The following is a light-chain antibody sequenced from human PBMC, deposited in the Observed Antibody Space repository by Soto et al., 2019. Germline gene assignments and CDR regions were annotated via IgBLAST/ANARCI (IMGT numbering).Light chain of an antibody. CDR1: QSITNNF. Sequence: EIVLTQSPGTLSLPPGEGATLSCRASQSITNNFLAWYQQKPGQAPRVLIYGASSRATGIPDRFSGSGSGADFTLTISRLEPEDFAVYYCQQYGGSPLTFGGGTKVE. V-gene: IGKV3-20*01. CDR3: QQYGGSPLT. J-gene: IGKJ4*01. CDR2: GAS.